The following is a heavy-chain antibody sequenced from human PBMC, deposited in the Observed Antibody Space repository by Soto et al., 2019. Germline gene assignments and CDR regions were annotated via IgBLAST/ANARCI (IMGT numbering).Heavy chain of an antibody. J-gene: IGHJ4*02. CDR2: VKSKAAGGTT. CDR3: TADLPGGYSDYFYY. CDR1: GFTFGNAW. Sequence: EVQLVESGGGLVEPGGSLRLSCAASGFTFGNAWMNWVRQAPGKGLEWVGRVKSKAAGGTTDYAGPLKGRFTISRDDSKNTVYLQMNSLKTEDTAVYYCTADLPGGYSDYFYYWGQGTLVTVSS. V-gene: IGHV3-15*07. D-gene: IGHD3-22*01.